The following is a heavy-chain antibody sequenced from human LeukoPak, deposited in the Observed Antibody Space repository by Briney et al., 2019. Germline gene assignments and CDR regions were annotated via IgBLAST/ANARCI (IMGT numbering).Heavy chain of an antibody. CDR2: ISYDGSDK. CDR3: AKGHQHYYDGSGYYFYGLDV. Sequence: PGGSLRLSCAASGFTFSSYAMHWVRQAPGKGLEWVAIISYDGSDKYYADSVRGRLTISRDNSKNTLYLQLNSLRAEDTAVYYCAKGHQHYYDGSGYYFYGLDVWGQGTTVTVSS. J-gene: IGHJ6*02. CDR1: GFTFSSYA. V-gene: IGHV3-30*04. D-gene: IGHD3-22*01.